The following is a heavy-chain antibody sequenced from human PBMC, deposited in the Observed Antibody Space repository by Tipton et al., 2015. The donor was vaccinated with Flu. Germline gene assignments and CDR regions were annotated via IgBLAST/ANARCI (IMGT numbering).Heavy chain of an antibody. V-gene: IGHV4-38-2*01. D-gene: IGHD1-1*01. CDR2: INHSGAT. CDR3: VAAPNWYYFDY. J-gene: IGHJ4*02. CDR1: ANSISSDFF. Sequence: TLSLTCAVSANSISSDFFWGWIRQPPGKGLEWIGTINHSGATYYNPSLKSRVTTSMDTSKKQLSLKLRSVTAADTAVYYCVAAPNWYYFDYWGQGTLVTVSS.